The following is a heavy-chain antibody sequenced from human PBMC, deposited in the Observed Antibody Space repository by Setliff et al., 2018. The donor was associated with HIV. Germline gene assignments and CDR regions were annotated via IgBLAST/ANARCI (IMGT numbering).Heavy chain of an antibody. J-gene: IGHJ6*03. CDR1: GYTFTSYG. CDR3: ARERWLRSHYYYYMDV. D-gene: IGHD5-12*01. V-gene: IGHV1-18*01. CDR2: ISAYNGNT. Sequence: ASVKVSCKASGYTFTSYGISWVRQAPGQGLEWMGWISAYNGNTKYAQKLQGRVTMTTDTPTSTAYMELRSLRSDDTAVYYCARERWLRSHYYYYMDVWGKGTTVTVSS.